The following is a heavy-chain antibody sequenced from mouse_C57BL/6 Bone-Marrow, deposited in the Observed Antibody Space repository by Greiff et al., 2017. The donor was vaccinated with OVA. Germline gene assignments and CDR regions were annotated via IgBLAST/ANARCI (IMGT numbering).Heavy chain of an antibody. CDR2: ISYDGSN. Sequence: EVKVEESGPGLVKPSQSLSLTCSVTGYSITSGYYWNWIRQFPGNKLEWMGYISYDGSNNYNPSLKNRISITRDTSKNQFFLKLNSVTTEDTATYYCARDPGFDYWGQGTTLTVSS. V-gene: IGHV3-6*01. J-gene: IGHJ2*01. CDR1: GYSITSGYY. CDR3: ARDPGFDY.